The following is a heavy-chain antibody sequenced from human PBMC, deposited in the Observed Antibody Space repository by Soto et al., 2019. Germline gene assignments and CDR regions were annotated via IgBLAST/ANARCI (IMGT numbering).Heavy chain of an antibody. V-gene: IGHV2-5*02. D-gene: IGHD1-1*01. CDR1: GFSLSTTGVG. CDR2: IYWDDDT. J-gene: IGHJ4*01. Sequence: QMTLKESGPTLVKPTQTLTLTCTFSGFSLSTTGVGVGWIRQSPGKALEWLALIYWDDDTRYSPSLKSRLTDTEVTSKNHVAHTMTNMDPVDTATYFCSHRRVGRQLDYRGPGTLVTVSA. CDR3: SHRRVGRQLDY.